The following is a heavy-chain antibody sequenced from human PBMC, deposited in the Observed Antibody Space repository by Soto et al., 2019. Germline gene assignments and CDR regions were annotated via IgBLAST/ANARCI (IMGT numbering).Heavy chain of an antibody. V-gene: IGHV1-18*01. J-gene: IGHJ6*03. D-gene: IGHD4-17*01. Sequence: QVQLVQSGAEVKQPGASVKVSCKASGYTFTNYGFNWVRQAPGQGLEWLGGISTYNGNTKYAQKVQGRLTMTTDTSTSTANMELTSLRSDDTALYYCARTTVTASYYYMDVWGKGSTATVSS. CDR1: GYTFTNYG. CDR2: ISTYNGNT. CDR3: ARTTVTASYYYMDV.